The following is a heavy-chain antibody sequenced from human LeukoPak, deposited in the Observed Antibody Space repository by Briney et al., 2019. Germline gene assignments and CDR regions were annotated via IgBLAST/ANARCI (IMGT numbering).Heavy chain of an antibody. V-gene: IGHV1-2*02. CDR3: ARDQEQLLWGYYFDY. J-gene: IGHJ4*02. CDR1: GYTFTGYY. CDR2: INPNSGGT. Sequence: ASVKVSCKASGYTFTGYYMHWVRQAPGQGLEWMGWINPNSGGTNYAQKFQGRVTMTRDTSISTAYMELSSVTAADTAVYYCARDQEQLLWGYYFDYWGQGTLVTVSS. D-gene: IGHD2-2*01.